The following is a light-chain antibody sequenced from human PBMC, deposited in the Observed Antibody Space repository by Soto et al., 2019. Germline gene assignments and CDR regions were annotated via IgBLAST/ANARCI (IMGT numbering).Light chain of an antibody. CDR3: QQYDNWPIT. V-gene: IGKV1-39*01. CDR2: AAS. CDR1: QSISSY. J-gene: IGKJ5*01. Sequence: DIQMTQSRSSLSASVGDRVTITCRASQSISSYLNWYQQKPGKAPKLLIYAASSLQSGVPSRFSGSGSGTEFTLTISSLQSEDFAVYYCQQYDNWPITFGQGTRLEI.